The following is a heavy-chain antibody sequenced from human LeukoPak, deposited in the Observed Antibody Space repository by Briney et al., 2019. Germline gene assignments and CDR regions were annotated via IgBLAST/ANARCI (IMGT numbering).Heavy chain of an antibody. CDR3: AKCSRLRYFDWSNWFDP. J-gene: IGHJ5*02. CDR2: ISGSGGST. V-gene: IGHV3-23*01. Sequence: GGSLRLSCAASGFTFSSYAMSWVRQAPGKGLEWVSAISGSGGSTYYADSVKGGFTISRDNSKNTLYLQMNSLRAEDTAVYYCAKCSRLRYFDWSNWFDPWGQGTLVTVSS. CDR1: GFTFSSYA. D-gene: IGHD3-9*01.